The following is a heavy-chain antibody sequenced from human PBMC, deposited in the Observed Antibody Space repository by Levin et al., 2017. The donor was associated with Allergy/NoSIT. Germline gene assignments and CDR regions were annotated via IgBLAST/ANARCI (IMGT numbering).Heavy chain of an antibody. CDR3: ARGRGGITMVRGGPYYFDY. CDR1: GGSFSGYY. D-gene: IGHD3-10*01. Sequence: SQTLSLTCAVYGGSFSGYYWSWIRQPPGKGLEWIGEINHSGSTNYNPSLKSRVTISVDTSKNQFSLKLSSVTAADTAVYYCARGRGGITMVRGGPYYFDYWGQGTLVTVSS. J-gene: IGHJ4*02. CDR2: INHSGST. V-gene: IGHV4-34*01.